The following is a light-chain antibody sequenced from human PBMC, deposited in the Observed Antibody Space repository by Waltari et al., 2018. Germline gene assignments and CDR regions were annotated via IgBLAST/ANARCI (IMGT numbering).Light chain of an antibody. CDR3: SSYGGRNNLV. V-gene: IGLV2-8*01. J-gene: IGLJ2*01. CDR2: EVS. CDR1: SSDLGGYNY. Sequence: QSALTQPPSASGSPGQSVTISCTGTSSDLGGYNYVSWYQQHPGKAPKLMIYEVSKRPSGVPDAFSGSKSCNTASLTVSGLQAEDEADYYCSSYGGRNNLVFGGGTKLTVL.